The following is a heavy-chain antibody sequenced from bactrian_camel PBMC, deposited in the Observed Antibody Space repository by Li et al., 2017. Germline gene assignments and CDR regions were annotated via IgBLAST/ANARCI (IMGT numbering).Heavy chain of an antibody. CDR1: GFTFSDNY. D-gene: IGHD4*01. CDR2: ISGDGKT. CDR3: AKDLFTDYAR. Sequence: HVQLVESGGGLVQSGGSLRLSCAASGFTFSDNYMSWVRQDAGKGPEWVSTISGDGKTYSADSVKGRFTISRDNTKNILYLQMNSLKSEDTALYYCAKDLFTDYARWGQGTQVTVS. V-gene: IGHV3-2*01. J-gene: IGHJ4*01.